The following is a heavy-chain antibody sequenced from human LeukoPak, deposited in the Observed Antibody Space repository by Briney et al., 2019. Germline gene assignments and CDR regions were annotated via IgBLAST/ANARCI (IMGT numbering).Heavy chain of an antibody. CDR2: IYYSGST. J-gene: IGHJ5*02. CDR1: GGSISSSSYY. V-gene: IGHV4-39*01. CDR3: ARGVRFLEWELINNWFDP. D-gene: IGHD3-3*01. Sequence: SETLSLTCTVSGGSISSSSYYWGWIRQPPGKGLEWIGSIYYSGSTYYNPSLKSRVTISVDTSKNQFSLKLSSVTAADTAVYYCARGVRFLEWELINNWFDPWGQGTLVTVSS.